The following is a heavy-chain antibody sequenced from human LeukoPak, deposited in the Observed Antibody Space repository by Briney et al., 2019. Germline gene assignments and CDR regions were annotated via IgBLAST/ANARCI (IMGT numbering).Heavy chain of an antibody. V-gene: IGHV4-39*07. D-gene: IGHD5/OR15-5a*01. CDR2: INHSRST. J-gene: IGHJ6*03. CDR1: GGSISTSSYY. CDR3: ARDVDIVSQRYYYYMDV. Sequence: SETLSLTCSVSGGSISTSSYYWGWIRQSPDKGLEWIGEINHSRSTNYNPSLKSRVTISVDTSKNQFSLKLSSVTAADTAVYYCARDVDIVSQRYYYYMDVWGKGTTVTISS.